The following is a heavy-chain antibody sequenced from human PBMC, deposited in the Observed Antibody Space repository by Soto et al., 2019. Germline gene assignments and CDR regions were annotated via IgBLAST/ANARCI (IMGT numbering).Heavy chain of an antibody. CDR2: ISRSSTST. CDR3: VRDNGGTFDY. CDR1: GFSFSDYY. V-gene: IGHV3-11*05. D-gene: IGHD2-8*01. Sequence: QVQLVESGGGLVKPGGSLRLSCAASGFSFSDYYMSWIRQAPGKGLEWVSYISRSSTSTNFADSVKGRFTISRDNAKNSLYLQMNSLRAEETAVYYCVRDNGGTFDYWGQGTLVTVSS. J-gene: IGHJ4*02.